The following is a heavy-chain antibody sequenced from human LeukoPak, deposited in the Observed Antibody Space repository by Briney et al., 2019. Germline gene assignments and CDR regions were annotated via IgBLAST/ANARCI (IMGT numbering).Heavy chain of an antibody. CDR3: ARGEALRQNYGMDV. CDR2: IYFGGST. J-gene: IGHJ6*02. CDR1: GGSINGYY. V-gene: IGHV4-59*01. Sequence: SETLSLTCTVSGGSINGYYWNWIRQPPGKGLEWIGYIYFGGSTNYNPSLQSRVTISVDTSKNQFSLKLNSVTAADTAVYFCARGEALRQNYGMDVWGQGTTVTVSS.